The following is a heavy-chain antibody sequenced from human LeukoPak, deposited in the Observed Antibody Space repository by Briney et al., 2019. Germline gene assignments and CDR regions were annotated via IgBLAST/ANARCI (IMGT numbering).Heavy chain of an antibody. Sequence: ASVNVSCKASGYTFTSYGISWVRQAPGQGLEWMGWISAYNGNTNYAQKLQGRVTMTTDTSTSTAYMELRSLRSDDTAVYYCARAPALGYCSGGSCPGGDWGQGTLVTVSS. V-gene: IGHV1-18*01. CDR2: ISAYNGNT. CDR3: ARAPALGYCSGGSCPGGD. CDR1: GYTFTSYG. J-gene: IGHJ4*02. D-gene: IGHD2-15*01.